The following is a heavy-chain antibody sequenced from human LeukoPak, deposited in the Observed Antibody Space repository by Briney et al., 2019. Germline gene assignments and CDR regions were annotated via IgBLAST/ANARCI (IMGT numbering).Heavy chain of an antibody. CDR2: IYYSGST. J-gene: IGHJ4*02. D-gene: IGHD6-19*01. Sequence: SETLSLTCTASGGSINSYFWSWIRQPPGKGLEWIGYIYYSGSTDYNPSLKSRVTISVDTSKNQFSLKLSSVTAADTAVYYCARKSSSGWYFDHWGQGTLVTVSS. CDR1: GGSINSYF. CDR3: ARKSSSGWYFDH. V-gene: IGHV4-59*01.